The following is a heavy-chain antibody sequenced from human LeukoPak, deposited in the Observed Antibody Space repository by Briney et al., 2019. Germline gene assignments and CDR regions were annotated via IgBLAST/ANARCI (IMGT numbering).Heavy chain of an antibody. CDR1: GYSFSGYW. D-gene: IGHD2-15*01. Sequence: KISCKVSGYSFSGYWIGWVRQMPGKGLEWMGNIYPVDSDTRYSPSFQGQVIISADKSISTAYLQWSSLKASDTAMYYCATGYCSGGSCHHFDYWGQGTLVTVSS. J-gene: IGHJ4*02. V-gene: IGHV5-51*01. CDR3: ATGYCSGGSCHHFDY. CDR2: IYPVDSDT.